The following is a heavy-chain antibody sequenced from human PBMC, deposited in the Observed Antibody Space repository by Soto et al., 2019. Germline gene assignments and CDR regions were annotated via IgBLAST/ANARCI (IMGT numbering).Heavy chain of an antibody. D-gene: IGHD6-13*01. CDR1: GFTFSNYW. Sequence: EVQLVESGGGLVQPGGSPRLSCAASGFTFSNYWMHWVRQPPGKGLLWVSRVSPDGSSTDYAGYVEGRFAVSRDNAKNTLYLQMNSLRDDDTADYYCVRGTSVWYGIYYWGQGTLVTVSS. CDR3: VRGTSVWYGIYY. CDR2: VSPDGSST. V-gene: IGHV3-74*01. J-gene: IGHJ4*02.